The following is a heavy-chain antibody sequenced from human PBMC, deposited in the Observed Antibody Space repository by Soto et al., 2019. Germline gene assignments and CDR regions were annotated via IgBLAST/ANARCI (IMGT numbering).Heavy chain of an antibody. CDR3: ARDALERTHYYYYMDV. D-gene: IGHD3-3*01. CDR2: IYHSGST. CDR1: SGSISSSNW. Sequence: QVQLQESGPGLVKPSGTLSLTCAVSSGSISSSNWWSWVRQPPGKGLEWIGEIYHSGSTNYNPSLKSRVTIAVDKSKNQFSLKLSSVTAADTAVDYCARDALERTHYYYYMDVWGKGTTVTVSS. J-gene: IGHJ6*03. V-gene: IGHV4-4*02.